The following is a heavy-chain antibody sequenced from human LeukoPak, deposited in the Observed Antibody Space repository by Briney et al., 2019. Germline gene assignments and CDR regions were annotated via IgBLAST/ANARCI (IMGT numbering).Heavy chain of an antibody. J-gene: IGHJ5*02. CDR2: SYYSGST. CDR3: ARSGSTSVGNWFDP. V-gene: IGHV4-31*03. Sequence: SETLSLTCTVSGGSISSGGYYWRWIRQHPGKGLEWIGYSYYSGSTYYNPSLKSRVAISVDTSKNQFSLKLTSVTAADTAVYYCARSGSTSVGNWFDPWGQGTLVTVSS. D-gene: IGHD2-2*01. CDR1: GGSISSGGYY.